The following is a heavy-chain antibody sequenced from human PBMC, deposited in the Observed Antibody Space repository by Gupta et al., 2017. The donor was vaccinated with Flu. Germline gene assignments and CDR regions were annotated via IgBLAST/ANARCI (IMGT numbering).Heavy chain of an antibody. V-gene: IGHV3-15*01. CDR1: GFTFSNAW. J-gene: IGHJ4*02. Sequence: EVQLVESGGGLVKPGGSLRLACAASGFTFSNAWMTWVRQAPGKGLGWVGRVRTNTDDGTTDYAAPVKGRFTISRDDSKHTLYLQMNSLKTEDTAVYYCTTFSRGYWGQGTLVTVSS. CDR3: TTFSRGY. CDR2: VRTNTDDGTT. D-gene: IGHD3-10*01.